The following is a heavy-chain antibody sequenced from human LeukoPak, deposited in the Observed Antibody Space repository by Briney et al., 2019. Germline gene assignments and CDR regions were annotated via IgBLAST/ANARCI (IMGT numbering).Heavy chain of an antibody. Sequence: PSETLSLTCTVSGGSISSYYWSWIRQPAGKGLEWIGRIYTSGSTNYNPSLKSRVTMSVDTSKNQFSLKLSSMTAADTAVYYCARGLGAIAVAGWSYYFDYWGQGTLVTVSS. CDR1: GGSISSYY. CDR2: IYTSGST. D-gene: IGHD6-19*01. V-gene: IGHV4-4*07. CDR3: ARGLGAIAVAGWSYYFDY. J-gene: IGHJ4*02.